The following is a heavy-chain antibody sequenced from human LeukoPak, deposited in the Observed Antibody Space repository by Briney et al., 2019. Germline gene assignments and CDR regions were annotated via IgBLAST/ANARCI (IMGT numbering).Heavy chain of an antibody. CDR2: MNPNSGNT. V-gene: IGHV1-8*01. D-gene: IGHD3-10*01. J-gene: IGHJ5*02. CDR1: GYTFTSYD. CDR3: ARGTYYYGSGSYSNWFDP. Sequence: VKVSCKASGYTFTSYDINRVRQATGQGLEWMGGMNPNSGNTGYAQKFQGRVTMTRNTSISTAYMELSSLRSEDTAVYYCARGTYYYGSGSYSNWFDPWGQGTLVTVSS.